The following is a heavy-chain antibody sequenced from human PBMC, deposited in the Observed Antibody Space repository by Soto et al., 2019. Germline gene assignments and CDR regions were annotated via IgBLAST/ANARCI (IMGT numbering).Heavy chain of an antibody. Sequence: EVQLLESGGGLVQPGGSRRLSCAASGFTFSSYAMSWVRQAPGKGLEWVSTISDSGSTYYADSVKGRFTTSRDISKNTPVVQRSRLRAGDTAVYYCSKRGEGYCSGTSCLYHMDAWGKGTTVTVSS. CDR2: ISDSGST. V-gene: IGHV3-23*01. J-gene: IGHJ6*03. CDR1: GFTFSSYA. CDR3: SKRGEGYCSGTSCLYHMDA. D-gene: IGHD2-15*01.